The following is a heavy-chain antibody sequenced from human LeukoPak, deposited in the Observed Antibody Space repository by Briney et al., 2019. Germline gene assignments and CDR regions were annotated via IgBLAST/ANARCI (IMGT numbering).Heavy chain of an antibody. J-gene: IGHJ3*02. V-gene: IGHV4-31*03. Sequence: SETLSLTCTVSGGSISSGGYYWSWIRQHPGKGLEWIGYIYYSGSTYYNPSLKSRVTISVDTSKNQFSLKLSSVTAADTAVYYCARAERSPKGPNAFDIWGQGAMVTVSS. D-gene: IGHD6-25*01. CDR3: ARAERSPKGPNAFDI. CDR2: IYYSGST. CDR1: GGSISSGGYY.